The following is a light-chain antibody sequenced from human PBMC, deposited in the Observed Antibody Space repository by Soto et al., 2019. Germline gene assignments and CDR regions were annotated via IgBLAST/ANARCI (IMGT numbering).Light chain of an antibody. CDR2: DAS. CDR1: KDISKY. CDR3: QQYHSLPRT. V-gene: IGKV1-33*01. J-gene: IGKJ1*01. Sequence: DIQMTQSPSSLSASVGDRVTITCQASKDISKYLNWYQQKPGKAPKLLICDASNLETGVPSRFTGSRSGTDFTFTISSLQPEDIATYYCQQYHSLPRTFGQGTKVEIK.